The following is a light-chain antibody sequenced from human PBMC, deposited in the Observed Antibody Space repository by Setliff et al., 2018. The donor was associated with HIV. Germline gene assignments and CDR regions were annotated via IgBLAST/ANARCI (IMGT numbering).Light chain of an antibody. CDR2: EVG. Sequence: QSVLTQPASVSGSPGQSITISCTGTTSDVGGYNFVSWYQQHPGKAPKLIIYEVGNRPSSISNRFSGSKSGNTASLTISGLQAEDEADYYCSSYAITNTLHFGTGTQLTVL. CDR1: TSDVGGYNF. CDR3: SSYAITNTLH. V-gene: IGLV2-14*01. J-gene: IGLJ1*01.